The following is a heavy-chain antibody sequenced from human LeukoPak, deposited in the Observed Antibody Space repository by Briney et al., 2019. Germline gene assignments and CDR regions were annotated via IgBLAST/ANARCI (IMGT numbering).Heavy chain of an antibody. D-gene: IGHD4-17*01. CDR1: GFTFSSYG. CDR2: ISYDGSNK. Sequence: PGRSLRLSCAASGFTFSSYGMHWVRQAPGKGLEWVAVISYDGSNKYYADSVKGRFTISRDNSKNTLYLQMNSLRAEDTAVYYCAKDGGGDYVFSYYYCMDVWGKGTTVTVSS. J-gene: IGHJ6*03. V-gene: IGHV3-30*18. CDR3: AKDGGGDYVFSYYYCMDV.